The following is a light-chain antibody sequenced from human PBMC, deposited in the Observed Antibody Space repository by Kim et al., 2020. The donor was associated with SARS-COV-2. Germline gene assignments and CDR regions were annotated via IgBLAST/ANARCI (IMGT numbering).Light chain of an antibody. CDR1: QGIRID. J-gene: IGKJ5*01. CDR3: QQYKSYPIT. Sequence: ASVGDRVTITWRASQGIRIDLAWLQQRPGKGPKPLIYAASSLKSGVPSRFSGSGSGTEFTLTIISLQPEDFATYYCQQYKSYPITFGQGTRLEMK. V-gene: IGKV1-16*01. CDR2: AAS.